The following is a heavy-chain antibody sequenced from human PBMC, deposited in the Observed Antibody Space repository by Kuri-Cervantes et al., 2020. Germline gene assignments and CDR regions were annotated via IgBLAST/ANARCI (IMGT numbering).Heavy chain of an antibody. CDR3: ATGDGDYGDPWGY. D-gene: IGHD4-17*01. CDR1: GYSISSGYY. Sequence: SETLSLTCTVSGYSISSGYYWGWIRQPPGKGLEWIGSIYHSGSTYYNPSLKGRVTISVDTSKNQFSLKLSSVTAADTAVYYCATGDGDYGDPWGYWGQGTLVTVSS. V-gene: IGHV4-38-2*02. J-gene: IGHJ4*02. CDR2: IYHSGST.